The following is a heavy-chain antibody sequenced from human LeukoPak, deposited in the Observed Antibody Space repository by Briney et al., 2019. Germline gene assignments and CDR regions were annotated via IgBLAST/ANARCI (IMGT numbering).Heavy chain of an antibody. J-gene: IGHJ5*02. CDR1: GFTFSSYE. CDR3: ARASGSYFGWFDP. Sequence: GGSLRLSCAASGFTFSSYEMNWVRQAPGKGLEWVSYISSSGSTIYYADSVKGRFTISRGNAKNSLYLQMNSLRAEDTAVYYCARASGSYFGWFDPWGQGTLVTVSS. CDR2: ISSSGSTI. D-gene: IGHD1-26*01. V-gene: IGHV3-48*03.